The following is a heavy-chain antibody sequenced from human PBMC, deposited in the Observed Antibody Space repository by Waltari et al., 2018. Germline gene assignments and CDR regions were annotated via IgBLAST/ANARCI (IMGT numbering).Heavy chain of an antibody. J-gene: IGHJ5*02. CDR2: IHPNSGGT. CDR1: GYXXXXXX. CDR3: ARDGSIAAAGTGWFDP. V-gene: IGHV1-2*02. D-gene: IGHD6-13*01. Sequence: QVQLVQSGAEVKKPGASVKVSCKASGYXXXXXXXXXXXXXXXKGLDWMGWIHPNSGGTNYAQKFQCRVAMTRDTSISTAYMELSRLRSDDTGVYYCARDGSIAAAGTGWFDPWGQGTLVTVSS.